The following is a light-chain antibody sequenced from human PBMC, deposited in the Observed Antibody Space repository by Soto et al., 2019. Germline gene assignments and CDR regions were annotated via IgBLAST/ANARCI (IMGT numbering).Light chain of an antibody. J-gene: IGKJ1*01. CDR3: QQYYSAPWT. Sequence: DIVMTQSPESLPVSLGERATINCKSSQSVFHSSNNKNYLAWYQQKPGQPPKLLFSWASSRESGVPDRFSGSESGTDFTLTISSLRPEDVAVYYCQQYYSAPWTFGQGTKVEIK. CDR1: QSVFHSSNNKNY. V-gene: IGKV4-1*01. CDR2: WAS.